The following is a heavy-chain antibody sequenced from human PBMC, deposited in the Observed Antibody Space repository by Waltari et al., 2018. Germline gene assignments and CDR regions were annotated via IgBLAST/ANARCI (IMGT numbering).Heavy chain of an antibody. Sequence: EVQLVESGGGLIQPGGSLRLSCAASGFIVSSNYMSWVRQAPGRGLEWVSLIYSCGSTYYADSVKGRFTISRDNSKNTLYLQMDSLSVEDTAVYYCARWQQWPVRAFDYWGQGTLVTVSS. CDR2: IYSCGST. CDR1: GFIVSSNY. J-gene: IGHJ4*02. CDR3: ARWQQWPVRAFDY. D-gene: IGHD6-19*01. V-gene: IGHV3-53*01.